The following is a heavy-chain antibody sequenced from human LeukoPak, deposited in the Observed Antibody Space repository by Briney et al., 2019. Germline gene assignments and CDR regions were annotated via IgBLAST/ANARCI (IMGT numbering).Heavy chain of an antibody. CDR2: ISSSSTYM. D-gene: IGHD3-10*01. J-gene: IGHJ4*02. V-gene: IGHV3-21*01. Sequence: GGSLRLSCVASGFTLSTYNMNWVRQAPRKGLEWVSSISSSSTYMYYADSVKGRFTISRDNAENSLFLQMNSLREEDTALYYCVRDGWGSTSSDYWGQGTLVIVSS. CDR3: VRDGWGSTSSDY. CDR1: GFTLSTYN.